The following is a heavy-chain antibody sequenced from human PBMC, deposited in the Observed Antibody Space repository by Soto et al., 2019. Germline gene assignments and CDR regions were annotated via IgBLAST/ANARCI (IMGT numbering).Heavy chain of an antibody. V-gene: IGHV3-66*01. CDR3: ATLDTAEIQTAAY. CDR1: GFTFSSYS. D-gene: IGHD2-15*01. J-gene: IGHJ4*02. Sequence: PGGSLRLSCAASGFTFSSYSMNWVRQAPGKGLEWVSVIYSGGSTYYADSVKGRFTISRDNAKNSLYLQMNSLRVEDTAVYYCATLDTAEIQTAAYWGQGTLVTVSS. CDR2: IYSGGST.